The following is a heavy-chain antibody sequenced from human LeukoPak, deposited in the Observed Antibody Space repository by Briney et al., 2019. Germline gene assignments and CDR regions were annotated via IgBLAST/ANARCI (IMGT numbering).Heavy chain of an antibody. V-gene: IGHV3-30*18. Sequence: GGSLRLSCAASGFTFRSCGVHWVRQAPGKGLEWLGVMSYDGSNKYYADSVKGRFTISRDNSKNTLYLQMNSLRAEDTAVYYCAKDSWGSSSWYFDNWGQGTLVTVSS. J-gene: IGHJ4*02. CDR1: GFTFRSCG. D-gene: IGHD6-13*01. CDR2: MSYDGSNK. CDR3: AKDSWGSSSWYFDN.